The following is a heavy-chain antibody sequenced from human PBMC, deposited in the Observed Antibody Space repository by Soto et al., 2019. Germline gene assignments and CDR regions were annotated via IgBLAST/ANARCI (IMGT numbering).Heavy chain of an antibody. V-gene: IGHV1-2*02. CDR2: INPHSGVR. D-gene: IGHD4-4*01. Sequence: GASVKVSCKGYGYTFTGYYIHWVRQAPGQGIEGMGYINPHSGVRKFTQKFQGRVTLTRDTSISTAYLELTSLIYDDTAVYYCALSYSQTNSDDWGQGTTVTVSS. CDR3: ALSYSQTNSDD. CDR1: GYTFTGYY. J-gene: IGHJ6*02.